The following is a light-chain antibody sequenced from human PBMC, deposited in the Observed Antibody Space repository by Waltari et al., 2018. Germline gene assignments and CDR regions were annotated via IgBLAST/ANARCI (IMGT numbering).Light chain of an antibody. CDR1: QSVLYSSDNKNY. CDR3: QQYYSTPYT. Sequence: DIVMTQSPDSLAVSLGERATINCKSRQSVLYSSDNKNYLAWYQQKPGQPPKLLIYWASTQESGVPDRFSGSGSGTDFILTISSLQAEDVAVYYCQQYYSTPYTFGQGTKLEIK. CDR2: WAS. J-gene: IGKJ2*01. V-gene: IGKV4-1*01.